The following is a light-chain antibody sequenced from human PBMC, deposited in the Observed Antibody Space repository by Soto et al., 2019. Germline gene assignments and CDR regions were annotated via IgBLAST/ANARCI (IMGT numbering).Light chain of an antibody. CDR3: QKSYNTPLT. Sequence: DIQMTQSPTSLSASVVDRVSITCRASQTISIFLNWYQQKPGKARNLLIFAASNLQRGVPSRFSGSGSGTDFTLTISSLQPEDFATYYCQKSYNTPLTFGGGTKVDIK. V-gene: IGKV1-39*01. J-gene: IGKJ4*01. CDR1: QTISIF. CDR2: AAS.